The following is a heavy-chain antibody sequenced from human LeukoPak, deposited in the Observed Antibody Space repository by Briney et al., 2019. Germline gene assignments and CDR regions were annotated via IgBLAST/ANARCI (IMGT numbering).Heavy chain of an antibody. V-gene: IGHV4-38-2*02. CDR1: GYSISSGYY. J-gene: IGHJ4*02. CDR3: VSGTTVTNFAY. D-gene: IGHD4-17*01. CDR2: IYRSGSA. Sequence: PSETLSLTCTVSGYSISSGYYWGWIRQPPGEGLEWIGNIYRSGSAYYNPSLKSRVTISVDTSKNQFSLKLTSVTAADTAVYYCVSGTTVTNFAYWGQGTLVTVSS.